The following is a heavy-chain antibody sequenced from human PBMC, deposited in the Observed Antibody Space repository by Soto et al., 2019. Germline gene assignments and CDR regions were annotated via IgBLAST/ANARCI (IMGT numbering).Heavy chain of an antibody. CDR2: IYYSGST. V-gene: IGHV4-39*01. CDR1: GGSISSSSYY. CDR3: ASRIAAAGNYY. Sequence: SETLSLTCTVSGGSISSSSYYWGWIRQPPGKGLEWIGSIYYSGSTYYNPSLKSRVTISVDTSQNQFSLKLSSVTAADTAVYYCASRIAAAGNYYWGQGTLVTVSS. D-gene: IGHD6-13*01. J-gene: IGHJ4*02.